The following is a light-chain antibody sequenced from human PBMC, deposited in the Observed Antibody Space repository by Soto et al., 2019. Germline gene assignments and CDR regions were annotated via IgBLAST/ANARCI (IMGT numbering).Light chain of an antibody. V-gene: IGLV2-8*01. J-gene: IGLJ3*02. CDR3: SSYAGSNNRV. CDR1: SSDVGGHNF. Sequence: QSALTQTPSASGSPGQSVTISCTGTSSDVGGHNFVSWYQQHPGKAPKLVIYEVIKRPSGVPDRFSGSKSGNTASLTVSGLQDEDEADYYCSSYAGSNNRVFGGGTKLTVL. CDR2: EVI.